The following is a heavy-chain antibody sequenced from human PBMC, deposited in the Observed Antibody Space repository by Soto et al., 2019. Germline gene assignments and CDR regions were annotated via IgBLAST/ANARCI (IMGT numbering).Heavy chain of an antibody. CDR3: AKGAVAGTPTSYYYYGMDV. CDR2: IIPIFGTI. CDR1: GGTFRTYS. Sequence: QVQLLQSGAEVKKPGSSVRVSCEASGGTFRTYSISWVRQAPGQGLEWMGEIIPIFGTINYAQQFQGSLRITADQSTATVDMDLRSLRSDDTALYYCAKGAVAGTPTSYYYYGMDVWGQGTTVTVSS. V-gene: IGHV1-69*12. D-gene: IGHD6-19*01. J-gene: IGHJ6*02.